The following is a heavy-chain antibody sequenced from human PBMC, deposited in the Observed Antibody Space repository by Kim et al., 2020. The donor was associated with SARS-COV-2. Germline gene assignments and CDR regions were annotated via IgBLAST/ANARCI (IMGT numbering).Heavy chain of an antibody. V-gene: IGHV3-30*18. CDR1: GFTFRSSG. J-gene: IGHJ4*02. CDR2: ISYDGSNT. CDR3: AKERASLCNSHTCYEYFDF. D-gene: IGHD2-2*01. Sequence: GGSLRLSCAASGFTFRSSGMHWVRQTPGKGLEWVTFISYDGSNTYYADSVKGRFTIYRDDSRNTLYLQMNSLRAEDTAVYYCAKERASLCNSHTCYEYFDFWGQGTLVTVSS.